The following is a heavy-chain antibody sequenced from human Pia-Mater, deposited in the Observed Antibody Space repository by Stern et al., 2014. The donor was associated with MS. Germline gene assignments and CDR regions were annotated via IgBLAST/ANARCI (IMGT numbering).Heavy chain of an antibody. CDR1: GGSITNRDY. Sequence: QVQLQESGPGLVKPSETLSLTCTVSGGSITNRDYWGWIRQSPGKGLEWIGSVYYSGITYYRPSLKSLATISIDTARNPFFLRLNSVTATDTAVYFCARGVTAVTNYVPNWCFDLWGRGTLVTVSS. D-gene: IGHD4-11*01. CDR3: ARGVTAVTNYVPNWCFDL. CDR2: VYYSGIT. J-gene: IGHJ2*01. V-gene: IGHV4-39*02.